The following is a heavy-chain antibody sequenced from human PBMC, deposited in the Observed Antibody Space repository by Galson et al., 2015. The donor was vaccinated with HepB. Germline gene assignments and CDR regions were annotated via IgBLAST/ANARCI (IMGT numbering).Heavy chain of an antibody. CDR1: GFRFSDYY. D-gene: IGHD4-23*01. CDR3: ARDLRPHRGTRCYLTFDY. Sequence: SLRLSCAASGFRFSDYYMAWIRQAPGKGLEWISYISTSSDYTNYADSVKGRFTISRDNAQNSLFLQMNTLRVEDTAVYYCARDLRPHRGTRCYLTFDYWGQGILVTVSS. J-gene: IGHJ4*02. V-gene: IGHV3-11*06. CDR2: ISTSSDYT.